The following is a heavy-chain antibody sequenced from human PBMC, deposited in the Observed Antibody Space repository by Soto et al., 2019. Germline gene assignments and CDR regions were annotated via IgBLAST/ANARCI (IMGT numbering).Heavy chain of an antibody. Sequence: EVQLLESGGGLVQPGGSLRLSCAASGFTFSSYAMSWVRQAPGKGLEWVSSISGSGGSTYYADSVKGRFTISRDNSKNTLYLQMNSLRAEDTALYYSALSTNGGSPYWGQGTLVTVSS. J-gene: IGHJ4*02. CDR1: GFTFSSYA. CDR3: ALSTNGGSPY. D-gene: IGHD2-8*01. V-gene: IGHV3-23*01. CDR2: ISGSGGST.